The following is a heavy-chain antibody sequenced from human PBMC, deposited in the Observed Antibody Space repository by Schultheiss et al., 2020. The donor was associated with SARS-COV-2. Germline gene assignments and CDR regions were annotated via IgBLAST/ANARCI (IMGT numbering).Heavy chain of an antibody. D-gene: IGHD2-2*01. Sequence: GGSLRLSCAASGFTFSSYGMHWVRQAPGKGLEWVAVISYDGSNKYYADSVKGRFTISRDNSKNTLYLQMNSLKTEDTAVYYCTTDLRYCSSTSCYRIDYWGQGTLVTVSS. CDR3: TTDLRYCSSTSCYRIDY. CDR1: GFTFSSYG. J-gene: IGHJ4*02. CDR2: ISYDGSNK. V-gene: IGHV3-30*03.